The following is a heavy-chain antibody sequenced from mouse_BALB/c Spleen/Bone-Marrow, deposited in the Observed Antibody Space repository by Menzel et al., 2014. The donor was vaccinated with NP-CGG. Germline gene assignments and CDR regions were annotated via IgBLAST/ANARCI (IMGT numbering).Heavy chain of an antibody. J-gene: IGHJ1*01. Sequence: ASGGGLVQPGGSRKLSCAASGFTFSSFGMHWVRQAPEKGLEWVAYIISGSSTIYYADTVKGRFTISRDNPKXTLFLQMTSLRSEDTAMYYCARRGSNHWYFDVWGAGTTVTVSS. CDR2: IISGSSTI. V-gene: IGHV5-17*02. CDR3: ARRGSNHWYFDV. CDR1: GFTFSSFG. D-gene: IGHD1-1*01.